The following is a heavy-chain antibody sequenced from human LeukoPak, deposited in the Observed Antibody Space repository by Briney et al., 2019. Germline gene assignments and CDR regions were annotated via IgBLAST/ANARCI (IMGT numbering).Heavy chain of an antibody. CDR1: GDSISGYY. Sequence: PSETLSLTCNVSGDSISGYYWSWIRQPAGKGLEWIGRIYTSGSTNYNPSLKSRVAMSVDTSKNQFSLKLSSVTAADTAVYYCARDFSEGWLVRHYYYYYYMDVWGKGTTVTVSS. D-gene: IGHD6-19*01. J-gene: IGHJ6*03. CDR2: IYTSGST. V-gene: IGHV4-4*07. CDR3: ARDFSEGWLVRHYYYYYYMDV.